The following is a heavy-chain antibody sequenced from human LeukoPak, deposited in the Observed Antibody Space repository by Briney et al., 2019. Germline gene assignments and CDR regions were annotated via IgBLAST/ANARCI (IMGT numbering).Heavy chain of an antibody. V-gene: IGHV4-39*01. CDR2: MYYSGST. CDR3: ARQYYDSTGYYYFDY. CDR1: GDFITGSTYN. J-gene: IGHJ4*02. D-gene: IGHD3-22*01. Sequence: SETLSLTCTVSGDFITGSTYNWGWIRQPPGKGLEWIGSMYYSGSTYSNPSLRSRVTMSADTSKNQFSLNLKSVTAADTAVYYCARQYYDSTGYYYFDYWGQGTLVTVSS.